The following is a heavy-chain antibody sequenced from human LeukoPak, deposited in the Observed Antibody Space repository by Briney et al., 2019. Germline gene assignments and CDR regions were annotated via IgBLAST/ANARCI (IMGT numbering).Heavy chain of an antibody. CDR1: GFTFSSYS. Sequence: GGSLRLSCAASGFTFSSYSMNWVRQAPGKGLEWVSSISSSSSYIYYADSVKGRFTISRDNAKNSLYLQMNSLRAEDTAVYYCARDYNFGGYNYGYDYWGQGTLVTVSS. CDR3: ARDYNFGGYNYGYDY. D-gene: IGHD5-18*01. J-gene: IGHJ4*02. CDR2: ISSSSSYI. V-gene: IGHV3-21*01.